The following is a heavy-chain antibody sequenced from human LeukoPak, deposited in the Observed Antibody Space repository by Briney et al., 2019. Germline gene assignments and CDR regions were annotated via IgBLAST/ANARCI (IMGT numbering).Heavy chain of an antibody. J-gene: IGHJ4*02. Sequence: SETLSLTCTVSGGSISSYYGSWVRQPAGEGLEWIGLIYTSGSTNYHPSLKSRVTMSVDTSKNQFSLKMSSVTAADTAVYYCARGKRVNYGSGSIDYWGQGTLVTVSS. V-gene: IGHV4-4*07. CDR3: ARGKRVNYGSGSIDY. CDR2: IYTSGST. D-gene: IGHD3-10*01. CDR1: GGSISSYY.